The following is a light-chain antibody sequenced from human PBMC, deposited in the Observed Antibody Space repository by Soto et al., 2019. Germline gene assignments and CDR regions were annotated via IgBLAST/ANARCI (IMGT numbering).Light chain of an antibody. CDR1: QSVSNNY. J-gene: IGKJ1*01. Sequence: EIVLTQSPGTLSLSPGERGTLSCRASQSVSNNYLAWYQQKPGQAPRLLIYGASNRATGIPDRFSGSGSGTDFSLTISSLEPEDFAVYYCQQRSHWPRTFGQGTKVDIK. CDR2: GAS. V-gene: IGKV3-11*01. CDR3: QQRSHWPRT.